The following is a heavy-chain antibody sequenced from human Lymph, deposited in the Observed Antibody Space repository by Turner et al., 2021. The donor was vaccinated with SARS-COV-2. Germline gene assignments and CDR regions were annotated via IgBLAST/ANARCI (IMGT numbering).Heavy chain of an antibody. CDR3: ARGESIAVAGTQYFDY. CDR2: INPNSSGK. D-gene: IGHD6-19*01. V-gene: IGHV1-2*02. J-gene: IGHJ4*02. Sequence: QVHLVQSGAEVKKPGASVKVSCKASGYTFTDYYMHWVRQAPGQGLEWMGWINPNSSGKNYAKKFQGRVTMTRETSISTAYMELRWLRSDDTAVYFCARGESIAVAGTQYFDYWGQGTLVTVSS. CDR1: GYTFTDYY.